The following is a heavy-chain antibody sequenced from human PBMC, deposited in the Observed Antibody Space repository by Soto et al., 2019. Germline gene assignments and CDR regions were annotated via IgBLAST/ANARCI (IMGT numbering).Heavy chain of an antibody. Sequence: EVQLVESGGGLVQPGGSLRLSYAASGFSFSSYWIHWVRQAPGKGLVWVSRIKTDGSSADYADSVKGRFTISRDNAKNTLYLQMNSLRGEDTAVYYCAKREGNTYGLFHWGQGTLVTVSS. D-gene: IGHD5-18*01. V-gene: IGHV3-74*01. J-gene: IGHJ4*02. CDR3: AKREGNTYGLFH. CDR2: IKTDGSSA. CDR1: GFSFSSYW.